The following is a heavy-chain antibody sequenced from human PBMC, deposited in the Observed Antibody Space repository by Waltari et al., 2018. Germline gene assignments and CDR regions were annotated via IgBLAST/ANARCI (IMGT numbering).Heavy chain of an antibody. CDR1: GGSISSGVYY. J-gene: IGHJ4*02. CDR2: IYHSGST. D-gene: IGHD4-4*01. CDR3: ARGRLCFYSDRPAHIDY. V-gene: IGHV4-30-4*08. Sequence: QVQLQESGPALVKPSQTLSLTCTVSGGSISSGVYYWSWIRQHPGKGLEWIGYIYHSGSTYYNPSLKSRVTISVDRSKNHFSLKLTSVTAADTAVYYCARGRLCFYSDRPAHIDYWGQGTLVTVSS.